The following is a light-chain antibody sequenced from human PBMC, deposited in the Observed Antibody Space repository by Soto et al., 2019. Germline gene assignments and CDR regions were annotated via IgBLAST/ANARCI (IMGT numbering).Light chain of an antibody. CDR1: TADIGYYTY. Sequence: QSVLTQPASVSGSPGQSITLSCTGTTADIGYYTYVSWYQHHPGNAPKLLIYEVNKRPSGVSDRFSASKSGTTASLTISGLRADDEADYYCRSFTRATSWVFGGGTKLTVL. CDR3: RSFTRATSWV. J-gene: IGLJ3*02. CDR2: EVN. V-gene: IGLV2-14*01.